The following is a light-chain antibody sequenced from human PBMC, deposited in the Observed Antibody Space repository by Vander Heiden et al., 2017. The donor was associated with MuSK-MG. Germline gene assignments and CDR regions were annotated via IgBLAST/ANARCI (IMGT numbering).Light chain of an antibody. J-gene: IGKJ1*01. CDR2: GAS. Sequence: EIVLTQSPGTLSLSAGERATLSCRASQSVSSSYLAWYQQKPGQAPRLLIYGASSRATGFPDRFSGNGSGTDFTLTISRLEPEDFAVYYCQQYGSSPTFGQGTKVEIK. CDR3: QQYGSSPT. V-gene: IGKV3-20*01. CDR1: QSVSSSY.